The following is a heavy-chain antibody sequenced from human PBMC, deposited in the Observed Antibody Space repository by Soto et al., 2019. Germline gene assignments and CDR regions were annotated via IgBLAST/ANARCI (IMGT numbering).Heavy chain of an antibody. J-gene: IGHJ4*02. Sequence: GGSLRLSCAASGFTFSSYAMSWVRQAPGKGLEWVSAISGSGGSTYYADSVKGRFTISRDNSKNTLYLQMNSLRAEDPSLYYCASRVFSSSFDYWGQGTLVTVSS. CDR3: ASRVFSSSFDY. V-gene: IGHV3-23*01. D-gene: IGHD6-6*01. CDR2: ISGSGGST. CDR1: GFTFSSYA.